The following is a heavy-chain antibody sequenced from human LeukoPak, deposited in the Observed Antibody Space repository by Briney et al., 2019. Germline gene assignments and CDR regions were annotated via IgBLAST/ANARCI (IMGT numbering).Heavy chain of an antibody. CDR2: IKSDGSSA. CDR3: ARASDNWNDEGYFDY. Sequence: PGGSLRLSCAASGFTFSSYWMHWVRQAPGKGLVWVSRIKSDGSSASYADPVKGRFTISRDNAKNSLYLQMNSLRAEDTAVYYCARASDNWNDEGYFDYWGQGTLVTVSS. V-gene: IGHV3-74*01. J-gene: IGHJ4*02. D-gene: IGHD1-1*01. CDR1: GFTFSSYW.